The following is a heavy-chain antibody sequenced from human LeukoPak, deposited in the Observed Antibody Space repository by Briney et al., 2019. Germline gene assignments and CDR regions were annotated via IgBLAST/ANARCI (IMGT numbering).Heavy chain of an antibody. V-gene: IGHV3-20*04. CDR2: INWNGGST. J-gene: IGHJ4*02. D-gene: IGHD3-10*01. Sequence: GESLRLSCAASGFTFSNYWMSWVRQAPGKGLEWVSGINWNGGSTGYADSVKGRFTISRDNAKNSLFLQMNSLRAEDTALYYCARRRVTVVRGVDITSYYFDYWGQGTLVTVSS. CDR1: GFTFSNYW. CDR3: ARRRVTVVRGVDITSYYFDY.